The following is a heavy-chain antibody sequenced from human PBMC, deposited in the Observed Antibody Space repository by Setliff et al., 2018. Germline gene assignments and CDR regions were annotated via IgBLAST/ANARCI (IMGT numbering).Heavy chain of an antibody. D-gene: IGHD3-10*01. Sequence: SETLSLTCTVSGGSIRSSYYYWGWIRQPPGKGLEWIGSIYYNGSTHFNPSLKSRVTMSVDTSRNQFSLHLISVTAADTAVYYCARHVGTRSRGYNYYYYFMDVWGKGTTVTVSS. J-gene: IGHJ6*03. CDR2: IYYNGST. V-gene: IGHV4-39*01. CDR3: ARHVGTRSRGYNYYYYFMDV. CDR1: GGSIRSSYYY.